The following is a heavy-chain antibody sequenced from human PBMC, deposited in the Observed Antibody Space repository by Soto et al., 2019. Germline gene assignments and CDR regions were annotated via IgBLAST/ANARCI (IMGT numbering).Heavy chain of an antibody. CDR1: GFTFSSYS. CDR3: ARDPGYGLNWFDP. V-gene: IGHV3-48*01. D-gene: IGHD5-12*01. J-gene: IGHJ5*02. CDR2: ISSSSTI. Sequence: GGSLRLSCAASGFTFSSYSMNWVRQGPGKGLEWVSYISSSSTIYYADSVKGRFTISRDNAKNSLYLQMNSLRAEDTAVYYCARDPGYGLNWFDPWGQGTLVTVSS.